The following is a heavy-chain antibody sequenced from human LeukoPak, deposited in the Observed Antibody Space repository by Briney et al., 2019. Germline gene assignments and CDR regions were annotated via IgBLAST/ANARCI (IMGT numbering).Heavy chain of an antibody. Sequence: SQTLSLTCTVSGGSISSGSYYWGWVRQPAGKGLEWIVRIYTSGSTNYNPSLKSRVTTSVDTSTNQFSLQLSSVTAADRAVYYCARWGGRNDAFDIWGQGTMVTVSS. CDR3: ARWGGRNDAFDI. V-gene: IGHV4-61*02. J-gene: IGHJ3*02. CDR1: GGSISSGSYY. CDR2: IYTSGST. D-gene: IGHD3-16*01.